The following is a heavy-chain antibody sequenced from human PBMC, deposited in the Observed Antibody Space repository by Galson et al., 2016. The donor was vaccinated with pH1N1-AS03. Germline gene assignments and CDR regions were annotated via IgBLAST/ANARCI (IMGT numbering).Heavy chain of an antibody. D-gene: IGHD2-8*02. CDR1: GSTTSLFY. CDR2: IHHSGST. Sequence: LSLTCSVFGSTTSLFYWNWIRQPPGKGLEWIGFIHHSGSTNYNPSLKSRVTISIDTSKNQFSLKLSSVTAADTAVYYCARDTEGWYFDLWGRGTLVTVSS. CDR3: ARDTEGWYFDL. V-gene: IGHV4-59*01. J-gene: IGHJ2*01.